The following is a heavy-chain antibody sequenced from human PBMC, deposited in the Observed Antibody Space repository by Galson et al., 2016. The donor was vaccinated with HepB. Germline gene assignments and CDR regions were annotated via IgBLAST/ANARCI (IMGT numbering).Heavy chain of an antibody. Sequence: SLRLSCAASGFIFRSYGMHWVRQAPGKGLEGVSVIYSGGTTFYGDSVKGRFTISRDTSKNTLYLQMNSLRAEDTAVYYCATAPTLGYWGQGTLVTVSS. CDR2: IYSGGTT. V-gene: IGHV3-NL1*01. D-gene: IGHD3-16*01. CDR1: GFIFRSYG. CDR3: ATAPTLGY. J-gene: IGHJ4*02.